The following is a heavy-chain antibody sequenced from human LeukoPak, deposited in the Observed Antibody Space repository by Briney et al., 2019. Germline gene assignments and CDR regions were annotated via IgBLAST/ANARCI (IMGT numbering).Heavy chain of an antibody. V-gene: IGHV1-69*13. Sequence: SVKVSCKASGYTFTGYYMHWVRQAPGQGLEWVGGIILIFGTANYAQKFQGRVTITADESTNTAYMELSSLRSEDTAVYYCARGEVPPHYFDYWGQGTLVTVSS. CDR3: ARGEVPPHYFDY. CDR1: GYTFTGYY. CDR2: IILIFGTA. J-gene: IGHJ4*02.